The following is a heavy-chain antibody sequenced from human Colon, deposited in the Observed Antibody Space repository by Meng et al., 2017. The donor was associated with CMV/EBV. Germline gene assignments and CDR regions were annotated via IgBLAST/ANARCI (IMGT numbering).Heavy chain of an antibody. Sequence: GGSLRLSCAASGFTFITFAMGWVRQAPGKGLEWVSSIYYGGGATHYPDSVKGRFTISRDTSENTLYLQMSSLRVDDTALYYCAKGVTSGSTYRAFDILGQGTKVTVSS. CDR2: IYYGGGAT. J-gene: IGHJ3*02. D-gene: IGHD3-22*01. CDR3: AKGVTSGSTYRAFDI. V-gene: IGHV3-23*03. CDR1: GFTFITFA.